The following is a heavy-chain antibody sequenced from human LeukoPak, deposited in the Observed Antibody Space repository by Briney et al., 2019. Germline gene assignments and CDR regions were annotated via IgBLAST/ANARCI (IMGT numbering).Heavy chain of an antibody. Sequence: PSETLSLTCTVSGGSISSGSYYWSWIRQPAGKGLEWIGRIYTSGSTNYNPSLKSRVTISVDTSKNQFSLKLSSVTAADTAVYYCARNRRGSGDDYWGQGTLVTVSS. V-gene: IGHV4-61*02. CDR2: IYTSGST. CDR3: ARNRRGSGDDY. CDR1: GGSISSGSYY. J-gene: IGHJ4*02. D-gene: IGHD3-10*01.